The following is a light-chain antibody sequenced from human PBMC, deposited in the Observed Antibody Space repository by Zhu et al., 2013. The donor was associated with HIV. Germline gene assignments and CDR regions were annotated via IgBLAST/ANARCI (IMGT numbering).Light chain of an antibody. J-gene: IGKJ1*01. Sequence: EILLTQSPGTLSLSPGERATLSCRASQSLSSNSLAWYQQNPGQAPRLLIYGASTRATGIPDRFSGSGSGTDFTLTISRLEPEDFAAYFCQQYGSSPRTFGPGTKVEIK. CDR2: GAS. CDR1: QSLSSNS. V-gene: IGKV3-20*01. CDR3: QQYGSSPRT.